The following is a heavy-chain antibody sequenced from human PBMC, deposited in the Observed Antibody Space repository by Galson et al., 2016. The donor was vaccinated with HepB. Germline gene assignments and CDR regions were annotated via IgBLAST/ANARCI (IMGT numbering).Heavy chain of an antibody. CDR2: ISSSGTTI. V-gene: IGHV3-11*01. Sequence: SLRLSCAASGFPFSDYYMSWIRQPPGKGLEWLSYISSSGTTIYYADSVKGRFTISRDNAKNSLYLQMNSLRAEDTAVYYCAREARVRVTDYWGQGTLVTVSS. D-gene: IGHD4-23*01. CDR3: AREARVRVTDY. J-gene: IGHJ4*02. CDR1: GFPFSDYY.